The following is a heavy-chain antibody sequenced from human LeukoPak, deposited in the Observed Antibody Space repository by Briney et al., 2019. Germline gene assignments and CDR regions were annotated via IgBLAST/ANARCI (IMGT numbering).Heavy chain of an antibody. V-gene: IGHV3-53*01. J-gene: IGHJ4*02. CDR3: ARVYGGNTPFDY. CDR1: GFTVSHYF. CDR2: IYGSGET. D-gene: IGHD4-23*01. Sequence: GGSLRLSCAASGFTVSHYFMSWVRQAPGKGLEWVSIIYGSGETYYADSVKGRFTISRDNAKNTLYLQMDSLRAEDTAVYYCARVYGGNTPFDYWGQGTLVTVSS.